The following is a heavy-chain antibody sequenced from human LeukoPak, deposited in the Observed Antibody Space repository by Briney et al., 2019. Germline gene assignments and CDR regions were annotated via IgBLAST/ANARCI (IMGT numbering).Heavy chain of an antibody. CDR3: AGGNVDTAMVKMAYYYGMDV. CDR2: INAGNGNT. D-gene: IGHD5-18*01. V-gene: IGHV1-3*01. J-gene: IGHJ6*04. Sequence: ASVKVSCMASGYTFTSYAMHWVRQAPGQRLEWMGWINAGNGNTKYSQKFQGRVIITRDTSASTAYMELSSLRSEDTAVYYCAGGNVDTAMVKMAYYYGMDVWGKGTTVTVSS. CDR1: GYTFTSYA.